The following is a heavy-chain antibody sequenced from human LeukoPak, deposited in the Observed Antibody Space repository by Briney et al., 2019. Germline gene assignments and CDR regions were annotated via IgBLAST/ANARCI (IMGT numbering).Heavy chain of an antibody. CDR3: ARGALRYYFDY. V-gene: IGHV4-34*01. Sequence: SETLSLTCAVYGGSFSGYYWSWIRQPPGKGLEWIGEINHSGSTNYNPSLKSRVTISVDTSKNQFSLKLSSVTAADTAVYYCARGALRYYFDYWGQGTLVTVSS. J-gene: IGHJ4*02. CDR2: INHSGST. CDR1: GGSFSGYY. D-gene: IGHD3-9*01.